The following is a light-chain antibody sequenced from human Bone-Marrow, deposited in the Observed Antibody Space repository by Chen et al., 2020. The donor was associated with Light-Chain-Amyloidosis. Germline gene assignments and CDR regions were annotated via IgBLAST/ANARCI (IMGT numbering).Light chain of an antibody. Sequence: SYVLTQPPAVSVAPGQTARITGGGDDIETESVHWYQLKPGQAPVLVVEDDSDRPSGIPERFSGCNSGNTATLTISRVEGGDEADYYCQVWDRSSDRPVFGGGTKLTVL. V-gene: IGLV3-21*02. CDR2: DDS. J-gene: IGLJ3*02. CDR1: DIETES. CDR3: QVWDRSSDRPV.